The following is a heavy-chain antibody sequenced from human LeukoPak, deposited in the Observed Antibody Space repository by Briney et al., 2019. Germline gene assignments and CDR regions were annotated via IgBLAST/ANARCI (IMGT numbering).Heavy chain of an antibody. CDR2: INEDGSNK. D-gene: IGHD6-19*01. CDR1: GCRFSNHY. CDR3: TRVIVAVPGYFDYFDF. J-gene: IGHJ4*02. Sequence: QSVGSLRLSCTASGCRFSNHYMRWIRQAPGKGLEWMANINEDGSNKWHLGSVKGRFTVSRDNARNSLYLQMNSLRVEGTAVYYCTRVIVAVPGYFDYFDFWGQGVLVTVSS. V-gene: IGHV3-7*01.